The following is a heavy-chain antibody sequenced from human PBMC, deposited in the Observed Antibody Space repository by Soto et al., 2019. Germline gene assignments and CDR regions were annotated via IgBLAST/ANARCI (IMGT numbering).Heavy chain of an antibody. V-gene: IGHV3-23*01. CDR1: GFTFSSYA. Sequence: EVQLLESGGGLVQPGGSLRLSCAASGFTFSSYAMSWVRQAPGKGLEWVSAISGSGGSTYYADSVKGRFTISRDNSKNTLDLQMNSLRAEDTAVYYCAKRDYFWSGYLDYWGQGTLVTVSS. D-gene: IGHD3-3*01. J-gene: IGHJ4*02. CDR2: ISGSGGST. CDR3: AKRDYFWSGYLDY.